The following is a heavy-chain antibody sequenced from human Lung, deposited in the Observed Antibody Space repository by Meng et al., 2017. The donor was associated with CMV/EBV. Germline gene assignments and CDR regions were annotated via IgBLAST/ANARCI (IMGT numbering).Heavy chain of an antibody. CDR2: IKQDGSEK. CDR1: GFNFSSYW. CDR3: ARDQRPEYYDFWSGYLGKGGYYGMDV. J-gene: IGHJ6*02. D-gene: IGHD3-3*01. Sequence: GESLKISCAASGFNFSSYWMSWVRQAPGKGLEWVANIKQDGSEKYYVDSVKGRFTISRDNAKNSLYLQMNSLRAEDTAVYYCARDQRPEYYDFWSGYLGKGGYYGMDVWGQGTTVTVSS. V-gene: IGHV3-7*01.